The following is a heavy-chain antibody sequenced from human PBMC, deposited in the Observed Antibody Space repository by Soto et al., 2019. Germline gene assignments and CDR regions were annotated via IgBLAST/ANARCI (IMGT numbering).Heavy chain of an antibody. CDR1: GGSISSGDYY. J-gene: IGHJ5*02. CDR2: IYYSGST. CDR3: ARGARYYGSGTYNWFDP. V-gene: IGHV4-30-4*01. D-gene: IGHD3-10*01. Sequence: SETLSLTCTVSGGSISSGDYYWSWIRQPPGKGLEWIGYIYYSGSTYYNPSLKSRVTISVDTSKNQFSLKLSSVTAADTAVYYCARGARYYGSGTYNWFDPWGQGTLVTVPQ.